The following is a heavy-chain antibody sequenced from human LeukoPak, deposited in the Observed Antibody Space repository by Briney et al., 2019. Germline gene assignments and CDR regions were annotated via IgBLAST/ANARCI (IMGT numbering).Heavy chain of an antibody. D-gene: IGHD2-21*02. CDR3: ARDVVVVTAILINWFDP. Sequence: PSETLSLTCAVYGGSFSGYYWSWIRQPPGKGLEWIGEINHSGSTNYNPSLKSRVTMSVDTSKNQFSLKLSSVTAADTAVYYCARDVVVVTAILINWFDPWGQGTLVTVSS. CDR1: GGSFSGYY. CDR2: INHSGST. J-gene: IGHJ5*02. V-gene: IGHV4-34*01.